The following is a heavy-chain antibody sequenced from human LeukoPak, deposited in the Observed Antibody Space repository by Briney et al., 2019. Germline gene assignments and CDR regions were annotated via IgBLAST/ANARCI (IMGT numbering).Heavy chain of an antibody. Sequence: SETLSLTCTVSGGSISDGNYYWSWIRQPAGKGLEWIGRIYTSGSTNYNPSLKSRVTISVDTSKNQFSLKLSSVTAADTAVYYCARDQALGYGWPTVLAIDIWGQGTMVTVSS. CDR1: GGSISDGNYY. CDR2: IYTSGST. CDR3: ARDQALGYGWPTVLAIDI. J-gene: IGHJ3*02. D-gene: IGHD6-19*01. V-gene: IGHV4-61*02.